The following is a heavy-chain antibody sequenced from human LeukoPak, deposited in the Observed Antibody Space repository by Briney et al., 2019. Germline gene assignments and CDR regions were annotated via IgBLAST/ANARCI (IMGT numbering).Heavy chain of an antibody. CDR3: ARDLDIVVVPASWFYP. CDR2: ISSSSKYI. D-gene: IGHD2-2*03. Sequence: GRSLRLSCAASAFTFSTYSMNWVRQAPGRGLEWVSSISSSSKYIYYADSVKGRFTISRDDAKNSLSLQMNSLRAEDTAVYYCARDLDIVVVPASWFYPWGQGTLVTVSS. V-gene: IGHV3-21*01. CDR1: AFTFSTYS. J-gene: IGHJ5*02.